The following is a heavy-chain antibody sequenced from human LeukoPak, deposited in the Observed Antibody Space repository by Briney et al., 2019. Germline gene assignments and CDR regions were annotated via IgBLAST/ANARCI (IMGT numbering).Heavy chain of an antibody. V-gene: IGHV1-8*01. Sequence: ASVKVSCKASGYTFTSYDINWVRQATGQGLEWMGWMNPNSGNTGYAQKFQGRVTMTRNTSISTAYMELSSLRSEDTAVYYCATVGDPWRYYFDYWGQGTLVTVSS. J-gene: IGHJ4*02. CDR2: MNPNSGNT. CDR1: GYTFTSYD. D-gene: IGHD2-21*02. CDR3: ATVGDPWRYYFDY.